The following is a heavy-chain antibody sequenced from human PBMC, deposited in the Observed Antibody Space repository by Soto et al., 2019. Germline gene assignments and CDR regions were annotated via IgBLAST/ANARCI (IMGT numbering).Heavy chain of an antibody. CDR2: IDSDGSST. Sequence: GGSLRLSCAASGFTFSNYWMHWVRQAPGKGLVWVSRIDSDGSSTKYADSVKGRFTISRDNAKNTLYLQMNSLRAEDTAVYFCASLMTTVITSDFDYWGQGTLVTVSS. CDR3: ASLMTTVITSDFDY. CDR1: GFTFSNYW. V-gene: IGHV3-74*03. D-gene: IGHD4-4*01. J-gene: IGHJ4*02.